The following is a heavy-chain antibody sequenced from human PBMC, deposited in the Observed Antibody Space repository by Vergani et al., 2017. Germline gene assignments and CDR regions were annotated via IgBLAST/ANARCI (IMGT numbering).Heavy chain of an antibody. D-gene: IGHD1-26*01. V-gene: IGHV4-61*02. CDR1: GDSISSENLY. CDR3: ARDRRLRGSEVHLGL. Sequence: QVQLQESGPGLLKLSQTLSLTCTFSGDSISSENLYWHWLRQPAGKGLEWIGRFYSSGIYNYNPSLKSRGSMALDTSKNQFSLHLTSVTAADSATYYFARDRRLRGSEVHLGLWGPGALVNVAS. CDR2: FYSSGIY. J-gene: IGHJ4*02.